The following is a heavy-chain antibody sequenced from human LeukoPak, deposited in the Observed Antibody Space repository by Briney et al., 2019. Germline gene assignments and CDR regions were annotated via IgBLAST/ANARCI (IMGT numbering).Heavy chain of an antibody. D-gene: IGHD3-9*01. V-gene: IGHV3-53*01. J-gene: IGHJ4*02. Sequence: GGSLRLSCAASGFTVSSYYMSWVRQAPGKGLEWVSVIYSGGSTYYADSVKGRFTISRDNSKNTLYLQMNSLRAEDTAVYYCAREDILTGFDYWGQGTLVTVSS. CDR2: IYSGGST. CDR3: AREDILTGFDY. CDR1: GFTVSSYY.